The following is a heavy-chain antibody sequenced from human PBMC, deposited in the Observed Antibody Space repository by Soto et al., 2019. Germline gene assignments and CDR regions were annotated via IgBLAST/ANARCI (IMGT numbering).Heavy chain of an antibody. J-gene: IGHJ6*02. D-gene: IGHD2-2*01. CDR1: GYTFINYG. CDR3: ARVSGSCSSTSCSYYYYYYGMDF. Sequence: GASVKVSCKASGYTFINYGISCVRQAPGQVLEWMGWISGYNGNTNYAQNLQGRVTMTTDTSTSTAYLDLRSLRSDDTAVYYCARVSGSCSSTSCSYYYYYYGMDFWGQGTTVTVSS. V-gene: IGHV1-18*04. CDR2: ISGYNGNT.